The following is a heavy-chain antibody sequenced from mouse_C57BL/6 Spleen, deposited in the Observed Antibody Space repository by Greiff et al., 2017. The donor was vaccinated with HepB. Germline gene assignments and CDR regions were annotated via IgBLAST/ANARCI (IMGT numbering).Heavy chain of an antibody. V-gene: IGHV3-6*01. Sequence: VQLKQSGPGLVKPSQSLSLTCSVTGYSITSGYYWNWIRQFPGNKLEWMGYISYDGSNNYNPSLKNRISITRDTSKNQFFLKLNSVTTEDTATYYCARDGNYAGTWFAYWGQGTLVTVSA. J-gene: IGHJ3*01. D-gene: IGHD2-1*01. CDR1: GYSITSGYY. CDR3: ARDGNYAGTWFAY. CDR2: ISYDGSN.